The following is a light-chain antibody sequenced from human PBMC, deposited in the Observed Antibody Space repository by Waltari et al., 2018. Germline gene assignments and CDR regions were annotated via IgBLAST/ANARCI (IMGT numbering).Light chain of an antibody. CDR2: AAS. CDR3: QQANSFPPT. CDR1: RGISNW. J-gene: IGKJ2*01. Sequence: DIQMTQSPTSVSASVGDRVTITCRASRGISNWLAWYQQKSGQAPKLLIDAASNLQSGVPSRFSGSGAATDFTLTINSLQPKDFATYSCQQANSFPPTFGQGTKVEIK. V-gene: IGKV1-12*01.